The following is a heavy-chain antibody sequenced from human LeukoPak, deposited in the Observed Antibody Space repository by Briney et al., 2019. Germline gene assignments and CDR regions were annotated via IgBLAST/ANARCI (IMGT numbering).Heavy chain of an antibody. CDR1: GFTFSSYS. Sequence: PGGSLRLSCAASGFTFSSYSMNWVRQAPGKGREWVSSISSSSSYIYYADSVKGRFTISRDNAKNSLYLQMNSMRAEDTAVYSCARDVVVVAATELDAFDIWGQGTMVTVSS. CDR2: ISSSSSYI. D-gene: IGHD2-15*01. CDR3: ARDVVVVAATELDAFDI. V-gene: IGHV3-21*01. J-gene: IGHJ3*02.